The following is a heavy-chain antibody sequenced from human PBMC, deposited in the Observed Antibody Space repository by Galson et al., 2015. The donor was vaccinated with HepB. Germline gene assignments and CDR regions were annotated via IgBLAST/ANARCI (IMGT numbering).Heavy chain of an antibody. V-gene: IGHV3-11*05. Sequence: IRQAPGKGLEWVSYVGSSGGYTNYADSVKGRFTVSRDNAKNSLYLQMNSLRDEDTAIYFCASEGSLVRARRNINYFDSWGQGILVTVSS. CDR3: ASEGSLVRARRNINYFDS. D-gene: IGHD3-10*01. CDR2: VGSSGGYT. J-gene: IGHJ5*01.